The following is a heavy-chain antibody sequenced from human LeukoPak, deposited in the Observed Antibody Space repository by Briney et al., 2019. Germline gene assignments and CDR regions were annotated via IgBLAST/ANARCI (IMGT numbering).Heavy chain of an antibody. J-gene: IGHJ6*03. Sequence: SETLSLTCTVSGGSISSRIYYWGWIRQPPGKGLEWIGSVSHSRNTYYNPSLKSRVTISVDTSKNQFSLKLSSVTAADTAVYYCAGGYSGYGGYYYYYYYMDVWGKGTTVTVSS. V-gene: IGHV4-39*07. CDR1: GGSISSRIYY. D-gene: IGHD5-12*01. CDR2: VSHSRNT. CDR3: AGGYSGYGGYYYYYYYMDV.